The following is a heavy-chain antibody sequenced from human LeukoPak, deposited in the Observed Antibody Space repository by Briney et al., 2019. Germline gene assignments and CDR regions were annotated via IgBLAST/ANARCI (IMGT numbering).Heavy chain of an antibody. CDR1: GFTFTDYY. Sequence: QPGGSLRLSCAASGFTFTDYYMSWIRQAPGKGLEWVSAISGSGGSTYYADSVKGRFTISRDNSKNTLYLQMNSLRAEDTAVYYCAKDLRFLEWLLSGVYFDYWGQGTLVTVSS. D-gene: IGHD3-3*01. J-gene: IGHJ4*02. CDR2: ISGSGGST. V-gene: IGHV3-23*01. CDR3: AKDLRFLEWLLSGVYFDY.